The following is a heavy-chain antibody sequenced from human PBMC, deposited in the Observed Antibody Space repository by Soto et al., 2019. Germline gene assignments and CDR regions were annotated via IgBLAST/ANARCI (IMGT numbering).Heavy chain of an antibody. CDR2: TYYRSKWYN. J-gene: IGHJ5*02. V-gene: IGHV6-1*01. Sequence: SQTLSLTCAISGDSVSSNSAAWNWIRQSPSRGLEWLGRTYYRSKWYNDYAVSVKSRITINPDTSKNQFPLQLNSVTPEDTAVYYCARTRYSSGWYITWFDPWGQGTLVTVSS. CDR3: ARTRYSSGWYITWFDP. CDR1: GDSVSSNSAA. D-gene: IGHD6-19*01.